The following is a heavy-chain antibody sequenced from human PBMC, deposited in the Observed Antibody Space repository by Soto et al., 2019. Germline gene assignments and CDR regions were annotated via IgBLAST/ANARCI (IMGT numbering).Heavy chain of an antibody. V-gene: IGHV3-21*01. CDR1: GFTFSSYS. CDR2: ISSSSSYI. D-gene: IGHD6-13*01. CDR3: ASSYSSSWYDYYYGMDV. Sequence: EVQLVESGGGLVKPGGSLRLSCAASGFTFSSYSMNWVRQAPGKGLEWVSSISSSSSYIYYADSVKDRFTISRDNAKNSLYLQMNSLRAEDTAVYYCASSYSSSWYDYYYGMDVWGQGTTVTVSS. J-gene: IGHJ6*02.